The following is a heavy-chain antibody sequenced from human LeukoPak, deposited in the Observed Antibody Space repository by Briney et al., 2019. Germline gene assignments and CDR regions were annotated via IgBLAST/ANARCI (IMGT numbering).Heavy chain of an antibody. CDR3: ARRLPCSGGSCYSFDY. D-gene: IGHD2-15*01. J-gene: IGHJ4*02. V-gene: IGHV5-51*01. CDR2: IYPGDSDT. CDR1: GYSFTSYW. Sequence: GESLKISCKGSGYSFTSYWIGWVRQLPGKGLEWMGIIYPGDSDTRYSPSFQGQVTISAVKSISTAYLQWSSLKASDTAMYYCARRLPCSGGSCYSFDYWGQGTLVTVSS.